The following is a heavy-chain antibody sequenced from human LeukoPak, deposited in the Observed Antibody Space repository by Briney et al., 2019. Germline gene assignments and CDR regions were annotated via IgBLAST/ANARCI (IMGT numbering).Heavy chain of an antibody. J-gene: IGHJ4*02. CDR1: GSTFTNSG. D-gene: IGHD5-24*01. Sequence: ASVTVSCTASGSTFTNSGISWVRLAPAQGLERMGLICVYQGSTNFAQNFQVRVTMTIDTSTGTAYMDLRRLRYDDTAVYFCSRSDLGTIAADPCKYWCQGTIVAVAS. V-gene: IGHV1-18*01. CDR3: SRSDLGTIAADPCKY. CDR2: ICVYQGST.